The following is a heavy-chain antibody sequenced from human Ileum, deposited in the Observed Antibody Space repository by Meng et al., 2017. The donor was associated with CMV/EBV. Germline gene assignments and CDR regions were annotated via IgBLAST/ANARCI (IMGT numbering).Heavy chain of an antibody. CDR3: AHCNGVCFFDY. CDR1: CFSLSSRGAG. V-gene: IGHV2-5*01. Sequence: CTFSCFSLSSRGAGVGWIRQPPGKALEWLGLIYWNGDDRYGPSLKSRVTITRATSENQVVLTMTNMDPMDTATYYCAHCNGVCFFDYWGPGTLVTVSS. J-gene: IGHJ4*03. CDR2: IYWNGDD. D-gene: IGHD2-8*01.